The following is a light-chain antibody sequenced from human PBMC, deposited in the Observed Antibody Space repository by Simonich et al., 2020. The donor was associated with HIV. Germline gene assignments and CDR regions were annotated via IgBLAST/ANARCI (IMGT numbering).Light chain of an antibody. CDR2: GAS. J-gene: IGKJ1*01. CDR1: QSVSSN. V-gene: IGKV3-15*01. Sequence: EVVMTQSPATLSVSPGERATLSCRASQSVSSNLAWYQQNPGQAPRLLIYGASIRATGVPGRFSGSGSGTEFTLTISTMQSEDFSVYYCQQYDNWPPWTFGQGTKVEIK. CDR3: QQYDNWPPWT.